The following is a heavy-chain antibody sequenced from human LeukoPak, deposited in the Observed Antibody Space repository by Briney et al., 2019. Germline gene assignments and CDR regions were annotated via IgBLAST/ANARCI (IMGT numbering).Heavy chain of an antibody. Sequence: SEALSLTCAVYGGSFSGYYWSWIRQPPGKGLEGSGEINHSGSTNYNPSLKSRVTISVDTSKNQFSLKRSSVTAADTAVYYCARVRNLKRIAAAGTGKANWFDPWGQGTLVTVSS. J-gene: IGHJ5*02. CDR2: INHSGST. D-gene: IGHD6-13*01. CDR3: ARVRNLKRIAAAGTGKANWFDP. CDR1: GGSFSGYY. V-gene: IGHV4-34*01.